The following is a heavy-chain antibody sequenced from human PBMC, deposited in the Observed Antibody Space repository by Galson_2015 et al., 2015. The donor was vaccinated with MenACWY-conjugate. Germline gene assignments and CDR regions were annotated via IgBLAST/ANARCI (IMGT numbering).Heavy chain of an antibody. Sequence: SLRLSCAASGFTFGDYAMHWVRQAPGKGLEYVLAISSNGGSTYYADSVKGRFTISRDNSKNTLYLQMSSLRAEDTAVYYCVKDEDYGGNSVGSGGFDYWGQGTLVTVSS. D-gene: IGHD4-23*01. CDR2: ISSNGGST. CDR3: VKDEDYGGNSVGSGGFDY. V-gene: IGHV3-64D*06. J-gene: IGHJ4*02. CDR1: GFTFGDYA.